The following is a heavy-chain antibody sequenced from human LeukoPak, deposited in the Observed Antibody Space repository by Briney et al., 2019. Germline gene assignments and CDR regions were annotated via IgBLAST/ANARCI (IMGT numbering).Heavy chain of an antibody. J-gene: IGHJ6*03. CDR3: ARGYCSGGSCYSYYYYNYMDV. CDR1: GGSFSGYY. V-gene: IGHV4-34*01. CDR2: INHNGST. D-gene: IGHD2-15*01. Sequence: SETLSLTCAVYGGSFSGYYWSWIRQPPGKGLEWIGEINHNGSTNYNPSLKSRVTISVDTSKNQFSLKLSSVTAADTAVYYCARGYCSGGSCYSYYYYNYMDVWGKGTTVTVSS.